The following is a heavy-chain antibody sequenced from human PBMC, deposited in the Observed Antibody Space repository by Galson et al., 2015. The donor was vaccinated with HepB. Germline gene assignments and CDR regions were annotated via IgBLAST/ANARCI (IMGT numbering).Heavy chain of an antibody. J-gene: IGHJ1*01. CDR2: IYFSGST. Sequence: SETLSLTCTVSGDSVTSGRYYWTWIRQSPGKGLEWIGYIYFSGSTNYNPSLRGRVTISVDMSKNQFSLKLTSVTAADTAIYYCARGITAVGIWGQGTLVTVSS. CDR3: ARGITAVGI. D-gene: IGHD6-13*01. CDR1: GDSVTSGRYY. V-gene: IGHV4-61*01.